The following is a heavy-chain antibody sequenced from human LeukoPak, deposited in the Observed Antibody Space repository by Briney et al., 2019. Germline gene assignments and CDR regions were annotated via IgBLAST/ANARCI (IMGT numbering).Heavy chain of an antibody. V-gene: IGHV3-74*01. CDR1: GNYW. CDR3: AKQLGYCSDGSCYFPY. CDR2: INSDGSWT. J-gene: IGHJ4*02. D-gene: IGHD2-15*01. Sequence: GGSLRLSCAASGNYWMHWVRQAPGKGLVWVSHINSDGSWTSYADSVKGRFTISKDNAKNTVYLQMNSLRAEDTAVYYCAKQLGYCSDGSCYFPYWGQGTLVTVSS.